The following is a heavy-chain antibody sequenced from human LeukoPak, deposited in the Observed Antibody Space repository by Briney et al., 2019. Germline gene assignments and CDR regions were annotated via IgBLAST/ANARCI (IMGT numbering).Heavy chain of an antibody. D-gene: IGHD6-19*01. CDR3: ASIAVAGHTNWFDL. V-gene: IGHV3-30*02. CDR1: GFTFSSYG. CDR2: IRYVGNNK. J-gene: IGHJ5*02. Sequence: GGSLRLSCAASGFTFSSYGMHGVRRAPGKGLGGGAFIRYVGNNKYYADSVKGRFTLSRDNSKNTLYLQMTSLRAEDTAVYYCASIAVAGHTNWFDLWGQGTLVTVSS.